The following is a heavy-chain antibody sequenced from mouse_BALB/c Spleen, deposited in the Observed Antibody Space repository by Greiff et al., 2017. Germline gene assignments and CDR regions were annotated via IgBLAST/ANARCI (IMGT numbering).Heavy chain of an antibody. CDR2: IYPYNGGT. Sequence: VQLQHSGPELVRPGVSVKISCKASGYTFTDYNMHWVKQSHGKSLEWIGYIYPYNGGTGYNQKFKSKATLTVDNSSSTAYMELRSLTSEDAAVYYCARGGTYYDYAWFAYWGQGTLVTVSA. CDR3: ARGGTYYDYAWFAY. J-gene: IGHJ3*01. V-gene: IGHV1S29*02. CDR1: GYTFTDYN. D-gene: IGHD2-4*01.